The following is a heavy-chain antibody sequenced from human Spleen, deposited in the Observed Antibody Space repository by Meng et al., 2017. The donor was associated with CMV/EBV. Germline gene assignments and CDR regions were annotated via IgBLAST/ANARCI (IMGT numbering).Heavy chain of an antibody. CDR2: IIPIFGTA. CDR1: GVTFSSYA. J-gene: IGHJ1*01. CDR3: ARDLIVGATTGYFQH. V-gene: IGHV1-69*12. Sequence: QVQLVQSGGGVKNPGSSVKVSWKVSGVTFSSYAISWVRQAPGQGLEWMGGIIPIFGTANYAQKFQGRVTITADESTSTAYMELSSLRSEDTAVYYCARDLIVGATTGYFQHWGQGTLVTVSS. D-gene: IGHD1-26*01.